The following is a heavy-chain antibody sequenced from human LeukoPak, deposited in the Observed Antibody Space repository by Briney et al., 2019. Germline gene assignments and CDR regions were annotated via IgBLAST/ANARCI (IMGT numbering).Heavy chain of an antibody. D-gene: IGHD6-19*01. Sequence: GGSLRLSCVASGFTFSNYGMRWVRQAPGKGLEWVAVISYDETNKYYTESVKGRFTISRDQSKNTLYLQMNSLRVEDTAVYYCTQDVSNGYRSVNFDHWGQGILVTVSS. CDR3: TQDVSNGYRSVNFDH. J-gene: IGHJ4*02. V-gene: IGHV3-30*18. CDR2: ISYDETNK. CDR1: GFTFSNYG.